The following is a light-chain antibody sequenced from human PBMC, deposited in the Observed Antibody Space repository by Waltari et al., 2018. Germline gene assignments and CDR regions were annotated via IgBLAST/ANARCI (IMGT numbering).Light chain of an antibody. CDR1: SSNIGSNT. CDR2: SNN. Sequence: QSVLTQPPSASGTPGQRVTISCSGSSSNIGSNTVNLYQQPPGTAPKFLIYSNNQRPSGVPDRFSGSKSGTSASLAISGLQSEDEADYYCATWDDRLDNVVFGGGTKLTVL. V-gene: IGLV1-44*01. J-gene: IGLJ2*01. CDR3: ATWDDRLDNVV.